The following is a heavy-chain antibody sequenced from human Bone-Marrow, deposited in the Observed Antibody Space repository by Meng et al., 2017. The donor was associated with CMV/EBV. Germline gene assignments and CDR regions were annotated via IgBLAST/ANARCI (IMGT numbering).Heavy chain of an antibody. CDR3: AKDLSNYYDSSFDY. D-gene: IGHD3-22*01. CDR2: ISSSSSTI. J-gene: IGHJ4*02. Sequence: GGSLRLSCAASGFTFSSYSMNWVRQAPGKGLEWVSYISSSSSTIYYADSVKGRFTISRDNSKNTLYLQMNSLRAEDTAVYYCAKDLSNYYDSSFDYWGQGTLVTVSS. V-gene: IGHV3-48*01. CDR1: GFTFSSYS.